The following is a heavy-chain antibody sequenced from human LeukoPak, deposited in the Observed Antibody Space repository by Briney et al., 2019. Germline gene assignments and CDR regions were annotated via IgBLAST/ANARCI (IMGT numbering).Heavy chain of an antibody. CDR2: IYTSGSS. Sequence: SETLSLTCTVSGGSISSYYWSWMRQPPAKGLEGIGYIYTSGSSNYNPSLKSRVTISVDTSKNQFSMKLSSVTAADTAEYYCARHGYCSSTSCYNRWFDPWGQGTLVTVSS. CDR3: ARHGYCSSTSCYNRWFDP. D-gene: IGHD2-2*03. V-gene: IGHV4-4*09. CDR1: GGSISSYY. J-gene: IGHJ5*02.